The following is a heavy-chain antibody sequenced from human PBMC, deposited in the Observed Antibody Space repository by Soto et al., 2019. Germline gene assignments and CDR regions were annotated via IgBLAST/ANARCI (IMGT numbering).Heavy chain of an antibody. J-gene: IGHJ3*02. CDR2: IIPIFGTA. D-gene: IGHD3-22*01. Sequence: ASVKVSCKASGGTFSSYAISWVRHAPGQGLEWMGGIIPIFGTANYAQKFQGRVTITADESTSTAYMELSSLRSEDTAVYYCASAKYYYDSSPLDIWGQGAMVTVSS. CDR3: ASAKYYYDSSPLDI. CDR1: GGTFSSYA. V-gene: IGHV1-69*13.